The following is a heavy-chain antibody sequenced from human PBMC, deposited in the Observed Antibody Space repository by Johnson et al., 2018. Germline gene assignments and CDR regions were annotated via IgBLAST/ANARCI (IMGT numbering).Heavy chain of an antibody. CDR1: GYTFTSYD. CDR2: MNPNSGKT. CDR3: ARGQMDV. J-gene: IGHJ6*02. V-gene: IGHV1-8*01. Sequence: QVQLVESGAEVKKPGASVKVSCKASGYTFTSYDINWVRQATGQGLEWMGWMNPNSGKTGYAQKFQDRVIMTRNISTSTAYMEVSSLTAEDTAIYYCARGQMDVWGQGTTVTVSS.